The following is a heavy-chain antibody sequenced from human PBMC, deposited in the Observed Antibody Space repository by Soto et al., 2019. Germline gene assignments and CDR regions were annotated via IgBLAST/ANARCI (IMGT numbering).Heavy chain of an antibody. V-gene: IGHV3-23*01. Sequence: GGSLRLSCAASGFTFSSYAMSWVRQAPGKGLEWVSAISGSGGSTYYADSVKGRFTISRDNSKNTLYLQMNSLRAEDTAVYYCAKTHHSGYDYLFDYWGQGTLVTVSX. CDR3: AKTHHSGYDYLFDY. CDR1: GFTFSSYA. D-gene: IGHD5-12*01. J-gene: IGHJ4*02. CDR2: ISGSGGST.